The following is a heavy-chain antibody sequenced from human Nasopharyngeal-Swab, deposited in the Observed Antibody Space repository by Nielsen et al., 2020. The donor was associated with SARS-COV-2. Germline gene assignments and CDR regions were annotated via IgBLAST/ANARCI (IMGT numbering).Heavy chain of an antibody. Sequence: SVKVSCKASGFTFTSSAVQWVRQARGQRLEGIGWIVVGSGNTNYAQKFQERVTITRDMSTSTAYMELSSLRSEDTAVYYCAAAKAARQGYYYYGMNVWGQGTTVTVSS. V-gene: IGHV1-58*01. CDR3: AAAKAARQGYYYYGMNV. CDR2: IVVGSGNT. D-gene: IGHD6-6*01. CDR1: GFTFTSSA. J-gene: IGHJ6*02.